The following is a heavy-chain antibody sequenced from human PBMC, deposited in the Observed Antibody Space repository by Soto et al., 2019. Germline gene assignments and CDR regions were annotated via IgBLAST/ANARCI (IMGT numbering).Heavy chain of an antibody. CDR3: ARHDFFDEQDYYDSSGYDRDD. D-gene: IGHD3-22*01. V-gene: IGHV4-39*01. CDR2: IYYSGST. CDR1: GGSISSSSYY. J-gene: IGHJ1*01. Sequence: SETLSLTCTVSGGSISSSSYYWGWIRQPPGKGLEWIGSIYYSGSTYYNPSLKSRVTISVDTSKNQFSLKLSSVTAADTAVYYCARHDFFDEQDYYDSSGYDRDDWGQGSLVTDS.